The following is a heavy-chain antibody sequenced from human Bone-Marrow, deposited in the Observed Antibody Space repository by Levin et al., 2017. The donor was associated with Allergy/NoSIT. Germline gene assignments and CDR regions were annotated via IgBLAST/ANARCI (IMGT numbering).Heavy chain of an antibody. V-gene: IGHV3-23*01. Sequence: GESLKISCAASGFTFSSYAMSWVRQAPGKGLEWVSAISGSGGSTYYADSVKGRFTISRDNSKNTLYLQMNSLRAEDTAVYYCAKDRAYGGNPYYFDYWGQGTLVTVSS. D-gene: IGHD4-23*01. CDR1: GFTFSSYA. J-gene: IGHJ4*02. CDR2: ISGSGGST. CDR3: AKDRAYGGNPYYFDY.